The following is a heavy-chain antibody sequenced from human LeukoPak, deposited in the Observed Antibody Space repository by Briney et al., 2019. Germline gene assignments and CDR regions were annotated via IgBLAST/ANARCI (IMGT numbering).Heavy chain of an antibody. J-gene: IGHJ4*02. D-gene: IGHD6-19*01. CDR1: GFIFSDFD. CDR2: ISHSGRST. Sequence: GGSLRLSCAASGFIFSDFDMSWVRQAPGKGLEWVSAISHSGRSTYYADSVKGRFTIFRDNSQNTLYLEMNSLRADDTAVYYCAKAVAVALDYWGQGTLVTVSS. CDR3: AKAVAVALDY. V-gene: IGHV3-23*01.